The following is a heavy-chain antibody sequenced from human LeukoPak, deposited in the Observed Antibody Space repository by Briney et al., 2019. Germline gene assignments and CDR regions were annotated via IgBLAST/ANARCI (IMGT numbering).Heavy chain of an antibody. Sequence: GGSLRLSCAASGFTLSSYAMSWVRQAPGKGLEWVSRISGGGDTTSYADSVKGRFTISRDNSKNTLYLQMNSLRAEDTAVYYCANGNSRSSSAIDYWGQGTLVTVSS. J-gene: IGHJ4*02. D-gene: IGHD6-13*01. CDR3: ANGNSRSSSAIDY. V-gene: IGHV3-23*01. CDR1: GFTLSSYA. CDR2: ISGGGDTT.